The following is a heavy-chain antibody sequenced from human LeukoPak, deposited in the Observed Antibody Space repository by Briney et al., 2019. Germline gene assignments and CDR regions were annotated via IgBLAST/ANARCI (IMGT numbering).Heavy chain of an antibody. D-gene: IGHD6-19*01. CDR3: VRRDTGWNYFDY. Sequence: SETLSLTCAVSGGSINSHYWGWIRQPPGKGLQWIGDIYSTGKNNYNPSLKSRVTISLDTSKSHLSLNLTSVLAADTAIYYCVRRDTGWNYFDYWGQGILVTGAS. V-gene: IGHV4-4*08. J-gene: IGHJ4*02. CDR2: IYSTGKN. CDR1: GGSINSHY.